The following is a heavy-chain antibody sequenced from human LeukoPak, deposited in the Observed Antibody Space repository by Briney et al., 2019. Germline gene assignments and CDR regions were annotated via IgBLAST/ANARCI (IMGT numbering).Heavy chain of an antibody. D-gene: IGHD3-10*01. Sequence: ASVKVSCKASGYTFTGYYMHWVRQAPGQGLEWMGWINPNSGGTNYAQKFQGRVTMTRDTSTSTVYMELSSLRSEDTAVYYCAREGSGSFDPWGQGTLVTVSS. V-gene: IGHV1-2*02. CDR2: INPNSGGT. CDR3: AREGSGSFDP. J-gene: IGHJ5*02. CDR1: GYTFTGYY.